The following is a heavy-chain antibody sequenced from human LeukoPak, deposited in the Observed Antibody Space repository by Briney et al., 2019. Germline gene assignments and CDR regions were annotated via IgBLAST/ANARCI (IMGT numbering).Heavy chain of an antibody. CDR3: ARGDTMLRGVIDEIDP. V-gene: IGHV4-59*01. D-gene: IGHD3-10*01. J-gene: IGHJ5*02. CDR2: IDYSGST. Sequence: PSETLSLTCTVSGGTISRYFWSWIRQPPGKGLEWIAYIDYSGSTNYNPSLKSRLTISLDASKNQFSLKLSSVTAADTAVYYCARGDTMLRGVIDEIDPWGQGTLVTVSS. CDR1: GGTISRYF.